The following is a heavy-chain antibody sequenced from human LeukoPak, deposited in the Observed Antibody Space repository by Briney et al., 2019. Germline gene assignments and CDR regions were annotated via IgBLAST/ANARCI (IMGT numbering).Heavy chain of an antibody. CDR3: AGSYSTYYAQDY. CDR1: GGTFSSNG. CDR2: IIPISGTP. V-gene: IGHV1-69*06. Sequence: ASVKVSCKASGGTFSSNGISWVRQAPGQGPEWIGGIIPISGTPKYAQKFQGRVTMSADMSTGTVYMELSSMRFEDTAVYYCAGSYSTYYAQDYWGQGALVTVSS. J-gene: IGHJ4*02. D-gene: IGHD6-13*01.